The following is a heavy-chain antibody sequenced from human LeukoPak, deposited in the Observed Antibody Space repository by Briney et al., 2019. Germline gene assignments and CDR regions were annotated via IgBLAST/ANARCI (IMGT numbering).Heavy chain of an antibody. CDR2: FHFSGAI. CDR3: ARGYYDSSGYYTEFGN. Sequence: ASETLSLTCTVSGVSITSYSHNYDWIRQPPGKGLEWIGGFHFSGAINYNPSLKSRVTMSVDTSKNQFSLKLSSVTAADTAVYYCARGYYDSSGYYTEFGNWGQGTLVTVSS. CDR1: GVSITSYSHN. J-gene: IGHJ4*02. D-gene: IGHD3-22*01. V-gene: IGHV4-39*07.